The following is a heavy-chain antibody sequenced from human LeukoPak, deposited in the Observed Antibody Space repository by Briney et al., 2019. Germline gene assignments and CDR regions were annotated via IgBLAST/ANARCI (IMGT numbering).Heavy chain of an antibody. D-gene: IGHD4-11*01. V-gene: IGHV3-21*04. CDR3: AGYGNYWDWYFDL. Sequence: GSLRLSCAASGFTFSSYSMNWVRQAPGKGLEWVSSISSSSSYIYYADSVKGRFTISRDNAKNSLYLQMNSLRAEDTAVYYCAGYGNYWDWYFDLWGRGTLVTVSS. CDR1: GFTFSSYS. CDR2: ISSSSSYI. J-gene: IGHJ2*01.